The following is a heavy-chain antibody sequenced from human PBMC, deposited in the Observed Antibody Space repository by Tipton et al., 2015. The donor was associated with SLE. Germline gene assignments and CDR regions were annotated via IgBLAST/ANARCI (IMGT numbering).Heavy chain of an antibody. J-gene: IGHJ4*02. CDR1: GGSIRGYY. Sequence: GLVKPSETLSLTCTVSGGSIRGYYWSWIRQPPGNGLEWIGCISHSGSAYYNPSLKSRVTISVDTSKNQFSLKLSSVTAADTAVYYCARILAAAGTGGYWGQGTLVTVSS. CDR3: ARILAAAGTGGY. V-gene: IGHV4-59*08. D-gene: IGHD6-13*01. CDR2: ISHSGSA.